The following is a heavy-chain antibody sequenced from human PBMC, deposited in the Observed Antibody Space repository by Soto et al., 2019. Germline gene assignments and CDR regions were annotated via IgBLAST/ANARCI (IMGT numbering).Heavy chain of an antibody. CDR3: ASGTSSTSRPYYYYYYGMDV. CDR2: IIPIFGTA. CDR1: GGTFSSYA. V-gene: IGHV1-69*01. D-gene: IGHD2-2*01. J-gene: IGHJ6*02. Sequence: QVQLVQSGAEVKKPGSSVKVSCKASGGTFSSYAISWVRQAPGQGLEWMGGIIPIFGTANYAQKFQGRVTITADESTSTAYMELSSLRSEDTAVYYCASGTSSTSRPYYYYYYGMDVWGQGTTVTVSS.